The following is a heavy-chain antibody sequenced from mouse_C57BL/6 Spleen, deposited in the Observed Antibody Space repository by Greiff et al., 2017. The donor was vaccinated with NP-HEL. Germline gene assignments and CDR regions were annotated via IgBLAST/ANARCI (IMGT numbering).Heavy chain of an antibody. CDR3: ARGEGYDGGYAMDY. CDR1: GFTFSSYG. J-gene: IGHJ4*01. D-gene: IGHD2-2*01. Sequence: DVKLVESGGDLVKPGGSLKLSCAASGFTFSSYGMSWVRQTPDKRLEWVATISSGGSYTYYPDSVKGRFTISRDNAKNTLYLQMSSLKSEDTAMYYCARGEGYDGGYAMDYWGQGTSVTVSS. V-gene: IGHV5-6*02. CDR2: ISSGGSYT.